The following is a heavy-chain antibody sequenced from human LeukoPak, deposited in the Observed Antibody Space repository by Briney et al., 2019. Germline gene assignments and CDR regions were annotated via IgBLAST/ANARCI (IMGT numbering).Heavy chain of an antibody. D-gene: IGHD1-26*01. CDR1: GFTFSSYS. J-gene: IGHJ5*02. CDR3: AKKWELLNWFDP. V-gene: IGHV3-21*01. Sequence: PGGSLRLSCAASGFTFSSYSMNWVRQAPGKGLEWVSSISSSSSYIYYADSVKGRFTISRDNAKNSLYLQMNSLRAEDTAVYYCAKKWELLNWFDPWGQGTLVTVSS. CDR2: ISSSSSYI.